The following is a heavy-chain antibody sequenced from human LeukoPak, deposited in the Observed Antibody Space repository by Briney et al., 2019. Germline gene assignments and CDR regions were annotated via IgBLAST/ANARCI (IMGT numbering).Heavy chain of an antibody. CDR3: ARVQPSGAFDI. V-gene: IGHV3-21*01. Sequence: GGSLRLSCAASGFTFNTYSMNWVRQAPGKGLEWVSSISSSSSYIYYADSVKGRLTISRDNAKNSLYLQMNSLRAEDTAVYYCARVQPSGAFDIWGQGTMVTVSS. CDR1: GFTFNTYS. J-gene: IGHJ3*02. CDR2: ISSSSSYI. D-gene: IGHD2-2*01.